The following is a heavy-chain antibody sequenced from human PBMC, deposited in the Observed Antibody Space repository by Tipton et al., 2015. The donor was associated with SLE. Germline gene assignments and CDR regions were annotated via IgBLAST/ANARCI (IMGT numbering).Heavy chain of an antibody. CDR3: ARVYSSGWCAH. Sequence: TLSLTCAVYGGSFSGYYWSWIRQPPGKGLEWIGEINHSGSTNYNPSLKSRVTISVDTSKNQFPLKLSSVTAADTAVYYCARVYSSGWCAHWGQGTLVTVSS. CDR1: GGSFSGYY. D-gene: IGHD6-19*01. V-gene: IGHV4-34*01. J-gene: IGHJ4*02. CDR2: INHSGST.